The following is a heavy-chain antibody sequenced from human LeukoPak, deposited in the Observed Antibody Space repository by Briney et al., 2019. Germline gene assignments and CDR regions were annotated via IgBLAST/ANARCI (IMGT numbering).Heavy chain of an antibody. J-gene: IGHJ5*02. CDR2: IKSNADGGTT. CDR1: GFTFTNAW. Sequence: PGGSLRLSCAASGFTFTNAWMSWVRQAPGKGLEWVGRIKSNADGGTTDYAAPVKGRFTISRDDSKNTLYLQMNSLKTEDTAVYYCTTGGDIPRSWGQGTLVTVSS. V-gene: IGHV3-15*01. D-gene: IGHD2-15*01. CDR3: TTGGDIPRS.